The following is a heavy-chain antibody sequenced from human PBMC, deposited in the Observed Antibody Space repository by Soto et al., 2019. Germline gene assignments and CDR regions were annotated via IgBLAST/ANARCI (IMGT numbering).Heavy chain of an antibody. CDR1: GYTFTSYG. Sequence: QVQLVQSGAEVKKPGASVKVSCKASGYTFTSYGISWVRQAPGQGLEWMGWISAYNGNTNYAQKLRGRVTRTTDTSTSTAYIELRSRKSDDTAVYYCEREHEGAWFGELSAQGGYFQHWCQGTLVTVSS. V-gene: IGHV1-18*01. D-gene: IGHD3-10*01. CDR2: ISAYNGNT. J-gene: IGHJ1*01. CDR3: EREHEGAWFGELSAQGGYFQH.